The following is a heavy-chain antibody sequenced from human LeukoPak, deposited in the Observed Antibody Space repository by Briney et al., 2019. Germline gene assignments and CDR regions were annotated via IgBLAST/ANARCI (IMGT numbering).Heavy chain of an antibody. D-gene: IGHD3-3*01. J-gene: IGHJ5*02. CDR1: GYTFTSYG. Sequence: ASVKVSCKASGYTFTSYGISWVRQAPGQGLEWMGWISAYNGNTNYAQKLQGRVTMTTDTSTSTAYMELRSLRSDDTAVYYCARGLYYDLWSGYRWWFDPWGQGTLVTVSS. CDR2: ISAYNGNT. V-gene: IGHV1-18*01. CDR3: ARGLYYDLWSGYRWWFDP.